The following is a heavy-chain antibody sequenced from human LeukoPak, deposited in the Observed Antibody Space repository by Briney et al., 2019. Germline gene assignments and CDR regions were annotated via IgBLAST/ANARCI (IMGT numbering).Heavy chain of an antibody. D-gene: IGHD3-22*01. V-gene: IGHV3-21*01. Sequence: GGSLRLSCAASGFTFSSYSMNWVRQAPGKGLEWVSSISSSSSYIYYADSVKGRFTISRDNAKNSLYLQMNSLRAEDTAVYYCARDVANHYDSSGYSEVVFDYWGQGTLVTVSS. CDR3: ARDVANHYDSSGYSEVVFDY. CDR2: ISSSSSYI. CDR1: GFTFSSYS. J-gene: IGHJ4*02.